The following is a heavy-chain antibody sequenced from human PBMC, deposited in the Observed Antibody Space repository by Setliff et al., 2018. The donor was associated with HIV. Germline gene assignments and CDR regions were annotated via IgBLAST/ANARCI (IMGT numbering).Heavy chain of an antibody. D-gene: IGHD2-15*01. CDR3: ARFPLLHKNAFDI. J-gene: IGHJ3*02. V-gene: IGHV4-4*07. Sequence: SETLSLTCTVSGGSISSYYWSWIRQPAGKGLEWIGRIYTSGSTNYNPPLKSRVTISLDTSENQFSLNLSSVTAADTAVYYCARFPLLHKNAFDIWGQGTMVTVSS. CDR2: IYTSGST. CDR1: GGSISSYY.